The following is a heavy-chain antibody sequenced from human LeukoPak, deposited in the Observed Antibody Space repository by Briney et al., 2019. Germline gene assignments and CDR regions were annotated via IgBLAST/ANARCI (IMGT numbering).Heavy chain of an antibody. CDR1: GGSISSYY. J-gene: IGHJ4*02. V-gene: IGHV4-59*01. D-gene: IGHD6-13*01. CDR2: IYYSGST. Sequence: SETLSLTCTVSGGSISSYYWSWIRQPPGKGLEWIGYIYYSGSTNYNPSLKSRVTISVDTSKNQFSLKLSSVTAADTAVYYCARVTTAWYVVGYWGQGTLVTVSS. CDR3: ARVTTAWYVVGY.